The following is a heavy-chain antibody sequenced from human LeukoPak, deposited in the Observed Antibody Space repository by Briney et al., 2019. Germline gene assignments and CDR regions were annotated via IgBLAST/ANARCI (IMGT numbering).Heavy chain of an antibody. V-gene: IGHV1-18*01. D-gene: IGHD6-19*01. CDR1: GYTFTSYG. J-gene: IGHJ6*03. CDR3: ARGRAVAGVRLYYYYYYMDV. CDR2: ISAYNGNT. Sequence: ASVKVSCKASGYTFTSYGINWVRQAPGQGLEWMGWISAYNGNTNYAQKLQGRVTMTTDTSTSTAYMELRSLRSDDTAVYYCARGRAVAGVRLYYYYYYMDVWGKGTTVTVSS.